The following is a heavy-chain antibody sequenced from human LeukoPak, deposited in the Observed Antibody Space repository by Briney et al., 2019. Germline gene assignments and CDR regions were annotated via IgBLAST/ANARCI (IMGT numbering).Heavy chain of an antibody. V-gene: IGHV3-74*01. D-gene: IGHD5-18*01. CDR1: GFTFSSYW. J-gene: IGHJ4*02. CDR3: ARNTAGLTFDY. CDR2: IKSDGSST. Sequence: GGSLRLPCAASGFTFSSYWMHWVRQAPGKGLVWVSHIKSDGSSTNYADSVKGRFTISRDNAENTLYLQMNSLRAEDTSVYYCARNTAGLTFDYWGQGTLVTVSS.